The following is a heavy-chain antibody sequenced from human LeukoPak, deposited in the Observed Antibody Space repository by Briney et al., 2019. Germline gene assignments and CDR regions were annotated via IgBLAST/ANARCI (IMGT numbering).Heavy chain of an antibody. Sequence: ASVKVSCKAAGGTFSRNAIIWVRQAPRKGLEFMGGFIPIFGTTNYAQKFQDRVTITADESTSTAYMELSSLRAEDTAVYYCARGPSSFYGDYWYFDLWGRGTLVTVSS. V-gene: IGHV1-69*01. CDR2: FIPIFGTT. D-gene: IGHD4-17*01. J-gene: IGHJ2*01. CDR3: ARGPSSFYGDYWYFDL. CDR1: GGTFSRNA.